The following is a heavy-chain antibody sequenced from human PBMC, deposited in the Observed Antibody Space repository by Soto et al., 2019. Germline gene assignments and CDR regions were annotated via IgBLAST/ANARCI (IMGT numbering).Heavy chain of an antibody. CDR1: GFTFSSYA. Sequence: WVSLRLSCAASGFTFSSYAMHWVCQAPAKGLEWVAVISYDGSNKYYADSAKGRFTISRDNSKNTLYLQMNSLRAEDTAVYYYARRGRYSAWLNYWGQGTLVTVSS. V-gene: IGHV3-30-3*01. CDR2: ISYDGSNK. D-gene: IGHD3-9*01. J-gene: IGHJ4*02. CDR3: ARRGRYSAWLNY.